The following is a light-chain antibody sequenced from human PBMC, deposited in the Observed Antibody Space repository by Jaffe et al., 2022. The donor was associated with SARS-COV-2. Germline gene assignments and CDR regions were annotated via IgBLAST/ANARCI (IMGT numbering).Light chain of an antibody. CDR3: QKYNNAPLT. V-gene: IGKV1-27*01. CDR1: HDISNY. CDR2: AAS. Sequence: DIQMTQSPSSLSASVGDRVTITCRASHDISNYLAWYQQRPGDVPKLLIYAASALHSGVPSRFSGSGSGTDFTLTISSLQPEDVAVYYCQKYNNAPLTFGGGTRVEIK. J-gene: IGKJ4*01.